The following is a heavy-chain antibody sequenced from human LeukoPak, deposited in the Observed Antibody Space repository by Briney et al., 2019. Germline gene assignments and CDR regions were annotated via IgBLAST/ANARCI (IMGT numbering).Heavy chain of an antibody. V-gene: IGHV3-7*01. CDR2: IKNDGSEK. J-gene: IGHJ4*02. Sequence: PGGSLRLSCAASGFSFSNYWMSWVRQAPGKGLEWVANIKNDGSEKYYVDSVKGRFTISRDNAKNSLYLQMNSLRAEDTAVYYCARGGSRTFDSWGQGTLVTVSS. CDR1: GFSFSNYW. D-gene: IGHD2-15*01. CDR3: ARGGSRTFDS.